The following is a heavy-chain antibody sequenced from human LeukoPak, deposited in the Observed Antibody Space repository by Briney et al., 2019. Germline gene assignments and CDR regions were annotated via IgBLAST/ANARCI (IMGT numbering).Heavy chain of an antibody. V-gene: IGHV3-48*03. CDR3: AREGITYYDILTGYNFDY. Sequence: PGGSLRLSCAASGFTFSSYEMNWVRQAPGKGLEWVSYISSSGSTIYYADSVKGRFTISRDNAKNSLYLQMNSLRAEDTAVYYCAREGITYYDILTGYNFDYWGQGTLVTVSS. CDR1: GFTFSSYE. CDR2: ISSSGSTI. J-gene: IGHJ4*02. D-gene: IGHD3-9*01.